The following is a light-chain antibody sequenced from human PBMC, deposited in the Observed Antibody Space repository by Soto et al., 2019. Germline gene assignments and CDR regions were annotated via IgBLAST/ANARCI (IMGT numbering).Light chain of an antibody. CDR1: SSDGGGYNY. V-gene: IGLV2-14*03. Sequence: QSALTQPASVSGSPGQSINISCTGTSSDGGGYNYVSWYQHHPGKAPKLIIYDVSNRPSGVSNPFSGSKSGNTASLTISGLQPEDEADYYCSSYTTSNTRQIVFGTGTKLTVL. CDR2: DVS. CDR3: SSYTTSNTRQIV. J-gene: IGLJ1*01.